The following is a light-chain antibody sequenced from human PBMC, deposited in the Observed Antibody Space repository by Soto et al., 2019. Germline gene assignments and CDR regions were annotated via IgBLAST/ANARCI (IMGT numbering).Light chain of an antibody. CDR2: EVT. V-gene: IGLV2-8*01. J-gene: IGLJ1*01. CDR1: SSDVGGYDY. Sequence: QSALTHPPSPSGAPVQTVTNSCTGTSSDVGGYDYVYSNQQHPGEAPKLISYEVTKRPSGVPDRLSGSKSGNTASLTVSGLQAEDEADYHCSSYAGGKNFYVFGTGTKVTVL. CDR3: SSYAGGKNFYV.